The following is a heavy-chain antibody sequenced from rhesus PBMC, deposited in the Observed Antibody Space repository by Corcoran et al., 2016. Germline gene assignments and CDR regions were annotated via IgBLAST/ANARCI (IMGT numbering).Heavy chain of an antibody. CDR1: GGSISSSY. CDR3: ARDLDGSSYRGGNRFDV. CDR2: IYSNSEST. J-gene: IGHJ5-1*01. D-gene: IGHD4-29*01. Sequence: QLQLQESGPGLVKPSATLSVTCAVSGGSISSSYWSWIRQHPGTGLEWFGDIYSNSESTNYNPSLKSRVTISKDTSKNQFSLKLSSVTAADTAVYYCARDLDGSSYRGGNRFDVWGPGVLVTVSS. V-gene: IGHV4S12*01.